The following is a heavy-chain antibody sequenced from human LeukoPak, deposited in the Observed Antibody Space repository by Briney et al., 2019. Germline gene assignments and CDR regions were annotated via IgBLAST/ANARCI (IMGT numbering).Heavy chain of an antibody. CDR1: GLTFISYG. CDR2: ISYDGSNK. J-gene: IGHJ5*02. Sequence: GSLRLSCAASGLTFISYGMHWVRQAPGKGLEWVAVISYDGSNKYYADSVKGRFTISRDNSKNTLYLQMNSLRAEDTAVYYCANSYDILTGYYGFDPWGQGTLVTVSS. CDR3: ANSYDILTGYYGFDP. D-gene: IGHD3-9*01. V-gene: IGHV3-30*18.